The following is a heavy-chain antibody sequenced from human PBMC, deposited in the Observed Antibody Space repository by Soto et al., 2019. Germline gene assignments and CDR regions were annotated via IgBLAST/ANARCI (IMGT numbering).Heavy chain of an antibody. CDR3: ARLLSPGIAAAVMSTGYYYYGMDV. Sequence: GESLKISCKGSGYSFTSYWISWVRQMPGKGLEWMGRIDPSDSYTNYSPSFQGHVTISADKSISTAYLQWSSLKASDTAMYYCARLLSPGIAAAVMSTGYYYYGMDVWGQGTTGTVSS. CDR2: IDPSDSYT. CDR1: GYSFTSYW. J-gene: IGHJ6*02. D-gene: IGHD6-25*01. V-gene: IGHV5-10-1*01.